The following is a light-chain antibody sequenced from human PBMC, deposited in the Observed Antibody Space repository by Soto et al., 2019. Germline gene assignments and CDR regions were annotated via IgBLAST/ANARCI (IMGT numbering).Light chain of an antibody. J-gene: IGKJ4*01. CDR2: KAT. CDR3: EQYNNDFT. CDR1: QSVQTW. V-gene: IGKV1-5*03. Sequence: IQLTQSPSSLSASVGDRVTITCRASQSVQTWLAWFQQKPGKAPKLLIYKATTLETGVPSRFSGSGSETEFTLTISCLQPDDIGTYYCEQYNNDFTFGEGTRVDIK.